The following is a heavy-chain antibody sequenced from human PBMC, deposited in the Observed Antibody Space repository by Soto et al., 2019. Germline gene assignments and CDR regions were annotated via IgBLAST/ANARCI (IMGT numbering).Heavy chain of an antibody. D-gene: IGHD3-10*01. Sequence: GGSLRLSCAASGFTFDDYAMHWVRQAPGKGLEWVSGISWNSGSIGYAGSVKGRLTISRDNAKNSLYLQMNSLRAEYTALYYCAKDRGPNYGSGRSNPDYWGQGTLVTVSS. CDR1: GFTFDDYA. J-gene: IGHJ4*02. CDR2: ISWNSGSI. V-gene: IGHV3-9*01. CDR3: AKDRGPNYGSGRSNPDY.